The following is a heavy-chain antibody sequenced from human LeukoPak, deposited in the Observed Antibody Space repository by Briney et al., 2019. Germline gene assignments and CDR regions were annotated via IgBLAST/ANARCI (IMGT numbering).Heavy chain of an antibody. CDR3: ARDYYDSSGYYYYYYYMDV. V-gene: IGHV1-2*02. J-gene: IGHJ6*03. D-gene: IGHD3-22*01. CDR1: GYTFTGYY. CDR2: INPNSGGT. Sequence: ASVKVSCKASGYTFTGYYMHWVRQAPGQGLEWMGWINPNSGGTNYAQKFQGRVTMTRDTSISTAYMELSRLRSDDTAVYYCARDYYDSSGYYYYYYYMDVWGKGTTVTVSS.